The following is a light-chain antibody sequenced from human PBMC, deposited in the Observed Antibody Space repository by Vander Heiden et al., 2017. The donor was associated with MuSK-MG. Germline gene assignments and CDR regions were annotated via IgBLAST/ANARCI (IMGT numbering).Light chain of an antibody. Sequence: EIVLTQSPGTLSLSPGERATLSCRASQSVSSSYLAWYQQKPGQAPGLLIYGASSRATGIPHRFSGSGSGTDFTLTISRLEPEDFAVYYCQQDGSSPLTFGGGTKVEIK. CDR3: QQDGSSPLT. CDR1: QSVSSSY. CDR2: GAS. V-gene: IGKV3-20*01. J-gene: IGKJ4*01.